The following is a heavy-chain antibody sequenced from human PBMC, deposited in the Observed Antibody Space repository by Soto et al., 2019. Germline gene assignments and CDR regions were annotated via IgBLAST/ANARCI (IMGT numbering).Heavy chain of an antibody. V-gene: IGHV1-2*02. CDR1: GYPVTAYY. CDR3: ARGGGVGVAGSAAFEM. J-gene: IGHJ3*02. D-gene: IGHD3-3*01. CDR2: INPATGAA. Sequence: QLHLVHSGAVVKKPGASVTVSCSASGYPVTAYYMHWVRQAPGRGLEWMGGINPATGAAKYTQTFPGRVTLTRDTSTSTVFMELSGLTSGDTAVFFCARGGGVGVAGSAAFEMWGQGTVVTVSS.